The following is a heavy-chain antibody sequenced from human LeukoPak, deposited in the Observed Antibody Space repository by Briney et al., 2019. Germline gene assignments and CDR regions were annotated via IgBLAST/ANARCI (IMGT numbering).Heavy chain of an antibody. J-gene: IGHJ4*02. V-gene: IGHV4-59*01. CDR2: IYYSGST. CDR1: GGSISSYY. D-gene: IGHD3-10*01. CDR3: ARESSGTRPGY. Sequence: PSETLSLTCTVSGGSISSYYWSWIRQPPGKGLEWIGYIYYSGSTNYNPSLKSRVTISVDTSKNQFSLKLSSVTAADTAVYYCARESSGTRPGYWGQGTLVTVPS.